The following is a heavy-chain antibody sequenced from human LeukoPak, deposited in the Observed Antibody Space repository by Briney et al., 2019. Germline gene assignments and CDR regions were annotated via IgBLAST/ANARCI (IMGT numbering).Heavy chain of an antibody. V-gene: IGHV4-59*08. CDR1: GRSISRSH. CDR2: IYYSGST. J-gene: IGHJ4*02. CDR3: ARQRGRWDSFDY. D-gene: IGHD1-26*01. Sequence: PSEALSLTCSVSGRSISRSHCGWSRQPPGGGEGWNGYIYYSGSTNYNPALKRRVTISVDTSKNQFSPKLSSVTAADTAVYYCARQRGRWDSFDYWGQGTLVTVSS.